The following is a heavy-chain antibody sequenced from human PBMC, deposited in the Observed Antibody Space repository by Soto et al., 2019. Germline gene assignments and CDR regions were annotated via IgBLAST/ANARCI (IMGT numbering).Heavy chain of an antibody. J-gene: IGHJ5*02. Sequence: EVQLVESGGDLVQPGGSLRLSCVASGFTFSSYWMTWVRQAPGQGLEWVANINQDGSEKYFVDSVKGRFTISRDNAKNSLYLHMNTLRVEDTAVYNCARYSTTFGWIDPRGQGTLVTVSS. CDR2: INQDGSEK. D-gene: IGHD6-13*01. CDR3: ARYSTTFGWIDP. CDR1: GFTFSSYW. V-gene: IGHV3-7*01.